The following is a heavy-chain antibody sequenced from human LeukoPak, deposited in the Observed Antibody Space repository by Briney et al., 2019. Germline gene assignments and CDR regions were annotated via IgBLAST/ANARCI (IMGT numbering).Heavy chain of an antibody. D-gene: IGHD5-18*01. Sequence: GGSLRLTCAASGFTFSSYSMNWVRQAPGKGLEWVSSISSSSSYIYYADSVKGRFTISRDNAKNSLYLQMNSLRAEDTAVYYCARERVGYSYGATCFDYWGQGTLVTVSS. J-gene: IGHJ4*02. CDR3: ARERVGYSYGATCFDY. CDR1: GFTFSSYS. CDR2: ISSSSSYI. V-gene: IGHV3-21*01.